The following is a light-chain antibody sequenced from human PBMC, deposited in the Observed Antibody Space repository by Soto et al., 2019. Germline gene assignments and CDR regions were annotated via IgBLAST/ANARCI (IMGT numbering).Light chain of an antibody. CDR1: SSNIGNHA. CDR2: YDD. J-gene: IGLJ3*02. V-gene: IGLV1-36*01. Sequence: QSVLTQPPSVSEAPRQRVTISCSGSSSNIGNHAVNWYQQLPGKAPKLLIYYDDLLPSGVSDRFSGSKSGTSASLAISGLQTEDEADYYCATWDDRLNGVVFGGGTKLTVL. CDR3: ATWDDRLNGVV.